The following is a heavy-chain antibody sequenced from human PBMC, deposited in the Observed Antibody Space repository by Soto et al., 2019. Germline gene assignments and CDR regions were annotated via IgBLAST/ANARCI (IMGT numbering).Heavy chain of an antibody. D-gene: IGHD4-17*01. CDR2: IIPIFGTA. Sequence: QVQLVQSGAEVKKPGSSVKVSCKASGGTFSSSAINWVRQAPGQGPEWMGGIIPIFGTADYTKKFQGRVTSTADESTSTAYMELSSLRSEDTAVYYCARGHEYGGNSDACDIWGQGTMVTVSS. CDR3: ARGHEYGGNSDACDI. J-gene: IGHJ3*02. V-gene: IGHV1-69*12. CDR1: GGTFSSSA.